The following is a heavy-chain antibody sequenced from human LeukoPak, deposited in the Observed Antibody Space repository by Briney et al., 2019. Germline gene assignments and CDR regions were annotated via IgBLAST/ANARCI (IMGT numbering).Heavy chain of an antibody. CDR1: GASFSDSY. CDR2: INNSGST. Sequence: PSETLSLTCAVYGASFSDSYWSWIRQSPEKGLEWIGEINNSGSTSYNPSLNSRVTMSVDRSKNQFSLRLTSVTAADTAVYYCARGLYGPRLGNWGQGTLVTVSS. CDR3: ARGLYGPRLGN. J-gene: IGHJ4*02. V-gene: IGHV4-34*01. D-gene: IGHD3-16*01.